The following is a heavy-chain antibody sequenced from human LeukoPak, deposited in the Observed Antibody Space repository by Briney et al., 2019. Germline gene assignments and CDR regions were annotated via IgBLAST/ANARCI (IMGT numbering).Heavy chain of an antibody. V-gene: IGHV4-59*01. CDR3: ARGGGYSGYVFGY. D-gene: IGHD5-12*01. CDR2: IYYSGST. Sequence: SETLSLTCIVSGGSISSYYWSWIRQPPGKGLEWIGYIYYSGSTNYNPSLKSRVTISVDTSKNQFSLNLSSVTAADTAVYYCARGGGYSGYVFGYWGQGTLVTVSS. CDR1: GGSISSYY. J-gene: IGHJ4*02.